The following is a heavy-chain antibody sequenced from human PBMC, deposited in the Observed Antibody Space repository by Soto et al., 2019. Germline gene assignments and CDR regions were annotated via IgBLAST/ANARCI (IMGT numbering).Heavy chain of an antibody. CDR3: AGGGVRGVITRTRDYYGMDV. Sequence: PGESLKISCKGSGYSFASCWIGWVRQMPGKGLEWMGIIYPGDSDTRYSPSFQGQVTISADKSISTAYLQWSSLKASDTAMYYCAGGGVRGVITRTRDYYGMDVWGQGTTVTSP. CDR2: IYPGDSDT. V-gene: IGHV5-51*01. CDR1: GYSFASCW. J-gene: IGHJ6*02. D-gene: IGHD3-10*01.